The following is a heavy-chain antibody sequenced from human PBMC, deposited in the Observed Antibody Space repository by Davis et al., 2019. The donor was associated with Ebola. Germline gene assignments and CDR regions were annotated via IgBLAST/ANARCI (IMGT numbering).Heavy chain of an antibody. CDR3: ARRLAMAGTLPDY. Sequence: PSETLSLTCAVYGGSISGFYWSWIRQPPGKGLEWIGEINHSGSTNYNPSLKSRVTISEDTSKNQFSLKLSSVTAADTAVYYCARRLAMAGTLPDYWGQGTLVTVSS. J-gene: IGHJ4*02. CDR2: INHSGST. CDR1: GGSISGFY. D-gene: IGHD6-19*01. V-gene: IGHV4-34*01.